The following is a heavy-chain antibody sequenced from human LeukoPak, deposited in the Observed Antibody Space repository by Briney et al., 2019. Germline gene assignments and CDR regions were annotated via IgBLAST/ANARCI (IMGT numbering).Heavy chain of an antibody. CDR3: AKDSNYDFWSGYSNWFDP. V-gene: IGHV3-23*01. Sequence: PGGSLRLSCAASGFTFSSYAMSWVRQAPGKGLEWVPAISGSGGSTYYADSVKGRFTISRDNSKNTLYLQMNSLRAEDTAVYYCAKDSNYDFWSGYSNWFDPWGQGTLVTVSS. CDR2: ISGSGGST. J-gene: IGHJ5*02. CDR1: GFTFSSYA. D-gene: IGHD3-3*01.